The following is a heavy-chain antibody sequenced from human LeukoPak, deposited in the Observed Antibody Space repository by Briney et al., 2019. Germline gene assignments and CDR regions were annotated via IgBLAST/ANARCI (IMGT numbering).Heavy chain of an antibody. CDR3: AKRIMITFGGVTNDDAFDI. V-gene: IGHV4-34*01. CDR1: GGSFSGYY. Sequence: PSETLSLTCAVYGGSFSGYYWSWIRQPPGKGLEWIGEINHSGSTNYNPSLKSRVTISVDTSKNQFSLKLSSVTAADTAVYYCAKRIMITFGGVTNDDAFDIWGQGTMVTVSS. D-gene: IGHD3-16*01. J-gene: IGHJ3*02. CDR2: INHSGST.